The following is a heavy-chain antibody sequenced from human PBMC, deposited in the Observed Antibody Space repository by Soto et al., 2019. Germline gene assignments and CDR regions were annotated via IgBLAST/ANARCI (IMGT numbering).Heavy chain of an antibody. CDR2: IDPSDSYT. V-gene: IGHV5-10-1*01. D-gene: IGHD6-13*01. Sequence: GESLKISCKGSGYSFTSYWISWVRKMPGKGLEWMGRIDPSDSYTNYSPSFQGHVTISADKSISTAYLQWSSLKASDTAMYYCARLFLGSIAAAPTGGMDVWGQGTTVTVSS. J-gene: IGHJ6*02. CDR3: ARLFLGSIAAAPTGGMDV. CDR1: GYSFTSYW.